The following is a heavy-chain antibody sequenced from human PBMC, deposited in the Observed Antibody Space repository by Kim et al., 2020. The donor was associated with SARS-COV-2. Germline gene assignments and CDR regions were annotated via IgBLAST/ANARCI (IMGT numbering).Heavy chain of an antibody. CDR3: ARGWVTPNY. V-gene: IGHV4-59*13. CDR2: ISYSGNT. J-gene: IGHJ4*02. D-gene: IGHD2-21*02. Sequence: SETLSLTCTVSGGSITNSYWSWIRQSPGKGLEWIAYISYSGNTNYNPSLKSRVTISVDTSKNQFSLKLSSVTAADTAVYYCARGWVTPNYWGQGTLVTVSS. CDR1: GGSITNSY.